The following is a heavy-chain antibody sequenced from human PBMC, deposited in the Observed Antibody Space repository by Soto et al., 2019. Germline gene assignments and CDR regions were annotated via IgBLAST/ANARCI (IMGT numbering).Heavy chain of an antibody. V-gene: IGHV3-33*06. Sequence: GGSLRLSCAASGFTFSSYGMHWVRQAPGKGLEWVAVIWYDGSNKYYADSLKGRFTISRDNSKNTLYLQMNSLRAEDTAVYYCAKDPTQYGSGSYWDYYYYYGMDVWGQGTTVTVSS. J-gene: IGHJ6*02. CDR1: GFTFSSYG. D-gene: IGHD3-10*01. CDR3: AKDPTQYGSGSYWDYYYYYGMDV. CDR2: IWYDGSNK.